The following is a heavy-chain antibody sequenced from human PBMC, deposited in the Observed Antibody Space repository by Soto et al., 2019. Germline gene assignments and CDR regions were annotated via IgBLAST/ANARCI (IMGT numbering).Heavy chain of an antibody. J-gene: IGHJ6*01. V-gene: IGHV1-58*01. CDR3: AADTXTQPAVAGLLLYYGMDV. Sequence: GSAVKVPCKACGCTFTSSAVQWVQQAPGEPLEWIGWIVVGSGNTNYAQKFQERVTITRDMSTSTAYMELSSLRSEATAVYYCAADTXTQPAVAGLLLYYGMDVWGQGTTVTVSS. CDR1: GCTFTSSA. CDR2: IVVGSGNT. D-gene: IGHD6-19*01.